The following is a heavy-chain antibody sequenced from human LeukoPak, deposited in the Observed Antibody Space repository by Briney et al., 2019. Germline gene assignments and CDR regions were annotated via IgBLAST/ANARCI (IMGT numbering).Heavy chain of an antibody. J-gene: IGHJ4*02. CDR1: GFTFSRYA. D-gene: IGHD3-3*01. V-gene: IGHV3-21*01. CDR2: ISSSSSYI. CDR3: ARERGYDSWSGSRVLFDH. Sequence: GVLRLSCAASGFTFSRYAMSWVRQAPGKGLEWVSFISSSSSYIYYADSVKGRFTISRDNAKNSLYLQMNSLRAEDTAVYYCARERGYDSWSGSRVLFDHWGQGTLVTVSS.